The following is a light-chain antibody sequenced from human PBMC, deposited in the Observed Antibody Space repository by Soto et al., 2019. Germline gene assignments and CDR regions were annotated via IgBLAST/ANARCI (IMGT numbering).Light chain of an antibody. CDR2: DAS. V-gene: IGKV3-20*01. Sequence: EIVLTQSPATLSLSPGERATLSCRASQSIGTYLAWYQQKPGQAPRLLIYDASSRATGIPDRFSGSGSGTDFTLTISRLEPEDFAVYYCQQYGSSPLTFGGGTKVDIK. CDR1: QSIGTY. CDR3: QQYGSSPLT. J-gene: IGKJ4*01.